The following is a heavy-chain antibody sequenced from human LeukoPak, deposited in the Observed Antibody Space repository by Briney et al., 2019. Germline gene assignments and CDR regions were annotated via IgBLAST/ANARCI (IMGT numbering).Heavy chain of an antibody. D-gene: IGHD3-10*01. CDR1: GFTFSDYY. CDR3: ARDFRGGVRGNSEYYYYYYGMDV. Sequence: PGGSLRLSCAASGFTFSDYYMSWIRQAPGKGLEWVSYISSRGSTIYYADSVKGRFTISRDNAKNSLYLQMNSLRAEDTAVYYCARDFRGGVRGNSEYYYYYYGMDVWGQGTTVTVSS. CDR2: ISSRGSTI. J-gene: IGHJ6*02. V-gene: IGHV3-11*01.